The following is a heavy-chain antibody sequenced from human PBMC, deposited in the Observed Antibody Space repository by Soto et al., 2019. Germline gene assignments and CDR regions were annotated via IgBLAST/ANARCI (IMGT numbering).Heavy chain of an antibody. J-gene: IGHJ6*02. CDR1: GFTFTSSA. CDR2: IVVGSGNT. D-gene: IGHD2-21*02. CDR3: ADLAYCGGDCQYGMDV. V-gene: IGHV1-58*01. Sequence: SVKVSCKASGFTFTSSAVLWVRQARGQRLEWIGWIVVGSGNTNYAQKFQERVTITRDMSTSTAYMELSSLRSEDTAVYYCADLAYCGGDCQYGMDVWGQGTTVTVSS.